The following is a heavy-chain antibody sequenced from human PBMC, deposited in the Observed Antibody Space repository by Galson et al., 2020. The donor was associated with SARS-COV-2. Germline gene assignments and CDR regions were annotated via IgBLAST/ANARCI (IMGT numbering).Heavy chain of an antibody. D-gene: IGHD2-2*01. V-gene: IGHV4-4*02. Sequence: SETLSLTCAVSGDSISSSHWWSWVRQPPGKGLEWIGEIYHTGTTIYNPSLRSRVTISVDKSNNQFSLKLSSVTAADTAVYYCARFYCSSTSCLTYNWFDPWGQGTLVTVSS. CDR3: ARFYCSSTSCLTYNWFDP. CDR2: IYHTGTT. CDR1: GDSISSSHW. J-gene: IGHJ5*02.